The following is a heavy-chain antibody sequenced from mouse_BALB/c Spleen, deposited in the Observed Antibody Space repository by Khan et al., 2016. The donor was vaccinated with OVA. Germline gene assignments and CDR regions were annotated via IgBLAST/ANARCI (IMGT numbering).Heavy chain of an antibody. D-gene: IGHD6-1*01. V-gene: IGHV1-26*01. CDR3: AKGLWDF. J-gene: IGHJ2*01. CDR2: INPDNGDT. CDR1: GYTFTDHY. Sequence: VQLQQSGPELVKPGASVKMSCKASGYTFTDHYMKWVRQSHGKILEWIADINPDNGDTFYNEKLKDKATLTVDKSSSTAYMQLNSLTSEDSAVYCCAKGLWDFWGQGTTLTVSS.